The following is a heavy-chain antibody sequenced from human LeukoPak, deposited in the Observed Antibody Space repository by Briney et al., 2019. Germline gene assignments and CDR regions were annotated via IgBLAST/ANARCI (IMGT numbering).Heavy chain of an antibody. CDR1: GYTFTVNY. CDR3: ARGAGTSWFDY. V-gene: IGHV1-2*02. Sequence: ASVKVSCKPSGYTFTVNYLHWVRQAPGQGLEWVGWMNPNSGVTFYAQNSQGRVTMTRDTSVTTAYMELSSLTSDDTAVYYCARGAGTSWFDYWGQGSLVTVSS. D-gene: IGHD2-2*01. J-gene: IGHJ4*02. CDR2: MNPNSGVT.